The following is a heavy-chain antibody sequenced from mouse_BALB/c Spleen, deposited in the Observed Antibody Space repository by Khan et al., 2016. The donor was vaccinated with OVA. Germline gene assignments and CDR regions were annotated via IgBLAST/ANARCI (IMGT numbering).Heavy chain of an antibody. D-gene: IGHD2-14*01. CDR3: ASGGAAYYRNDGGAMEY. V-gene: IGHV9-4*02. CDR1: GYTFTTAG. CDR2: INTHSGVP. Sequence: QIQLVQSGPELKKPGESVRISCKASGYTFTTAGIQWVQQMPGKGLKWIGWINTHSGVPKYAEDFKGRFAFSLDISISTAYLQITTLKYEDTATYFCASGGAAYYRNDGGAMEYWGQGTSVTVSS. J-gene: IGHJ4*01.